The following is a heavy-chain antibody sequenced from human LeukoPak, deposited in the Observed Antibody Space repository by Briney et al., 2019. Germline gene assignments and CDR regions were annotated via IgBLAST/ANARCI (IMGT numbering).Heavy chain of an antibody. J-gene: IGHJ4*02. CDR1: GFTFTNYA. D-gene: IGHD6-19*01. CDR2: ISGNGGST. V-gene: IGHV3-23*01. CDR3: AKFRPITSVAGTIFHY. Sequence: GSLRLSCAASGFTFTNYAMSWVRQAPGKGLEWVSAISGNGGSTYYADSVKGRFTISRDNSKNTLYLQTNSLRAEDTAVYYCAKFRPITSVAGTIFHYWGQGALVTVSS.